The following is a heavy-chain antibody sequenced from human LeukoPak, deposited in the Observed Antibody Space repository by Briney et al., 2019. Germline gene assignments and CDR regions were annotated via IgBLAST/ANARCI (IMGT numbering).Heavy chain of an antibody. CDR1: GGSFSDYY. CDR3: ARVKDSGQGVGMDV. CDR2: INHSGSL. Sequence: SETLSLTCAVYGGSFSDYYWTWIRQPPGKGLEWIGEINHSGSLNNNPSLKSRVSISFDTSKNQFSLKLTSVTAADTAVYYCARVKDSGQGVGMDVWGQGTTVTVSS. V-gene: IGHV4-34*01. D-gene: IGHD3-10*01. J-gene: IGHJ6*02.